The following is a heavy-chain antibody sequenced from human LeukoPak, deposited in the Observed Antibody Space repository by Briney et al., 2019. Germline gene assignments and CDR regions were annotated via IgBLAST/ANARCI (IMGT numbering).Heavy chain of an antibody. CDR2: IYSDGNT. Sequence: GGSLRLSCASSGFTVSSNDMSWVRQARGKGLEWVSVIYSDGNTYYADSVKGRFTISRDNSKNTVYLQMNSLRAEDTAVYYCATPSGGYWGQGTLVTVSS. V-gene: IGHV3-66*04. D-gene: IGHD6-25*01. CDR3: ATPSGGY. J-gene: IGHJ4*02. CDR1: GFTVSSND.